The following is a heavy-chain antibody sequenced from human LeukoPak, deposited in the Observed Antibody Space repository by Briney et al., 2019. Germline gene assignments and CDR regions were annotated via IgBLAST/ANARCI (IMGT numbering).Heavy chain of an antibody. Sequence: ASVKVSCKASGYTFTGYYMHWVRQAPGQGLEWMGWINPNSGGTNYAQKFQGRVTMTRDTSISTAYMGLSRLRSDDTAVYYCASSSYSSSWYGYWGQGTLVTVSS. D-gene: IGHD6-13*01. V-gene: IGHV1-2*02. J-gene: IGHJ4*02. CDR2: INPNSGGT. CDR1: GYTFTGYY. CDR3: ASSSYSSSWYGY.